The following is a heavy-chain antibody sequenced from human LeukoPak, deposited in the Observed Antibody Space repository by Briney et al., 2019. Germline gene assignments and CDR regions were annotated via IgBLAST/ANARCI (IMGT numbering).Heavy chain of an antibody. J-gene: IGHJ3*02. CDR1: GDSISSGGYS. V-gene: IGHV4-30-2*01. CDR2: IYHSGGT. CDR3: ARAYDSSGTGRFDI. D-gene: IGHD3-22*01. Sequence: SETLSLTCAVSGDSISSGGYSWSWIRQPPGRGLEWIGYIYHSGGTFYSPSLKSRVTISVDRSKNQVSLRLSSVTAADTAVYYCARAYDSSGTGRFDIWGQGTMVTVSS.